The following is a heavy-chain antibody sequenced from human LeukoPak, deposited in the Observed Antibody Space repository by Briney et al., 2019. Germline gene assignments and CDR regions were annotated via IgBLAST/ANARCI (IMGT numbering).Heavy chain of an antibody. J-gene: IGHJ4*02. CDR2: FDPEDGET. V-gene: IGHV1-24*01. CDR1: GYTLTELS. CDR3: ATVIYGSGSSFDY. D-gene: IGHD3-10*01. Sequence: ASVKVSCKVSGYTLTELSMHGVRQAPGKGLEWMGGFDPEDGETIYAQKFQGRVTMTEDTSTDTAYMELSSLRSEDTAVYYCATVIYGSGSSFDYWGQGTLVTVSS.